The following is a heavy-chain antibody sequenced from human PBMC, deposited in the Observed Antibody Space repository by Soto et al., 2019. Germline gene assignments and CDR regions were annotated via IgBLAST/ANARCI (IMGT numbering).Heavy chain of an antibody. D-gene: IGHD2-15*01. Sequence: EVLLVQSGGGLVQPGGSLRLSCAPSGLSVTSNYMAWVRQAPGKGLEWVSVIYSGNTTHHADSVKGRFTISRDSSSNTQNLQMSSLRVEDTALYECARGYWVEGYGAGTYFDYWGQGALVTVSS. V-gene: IGHV3-66*01. CDR1: GLSVTSNY. CDR3: ARGYWVEGYGAGTYFDY. J-gene: IGHJ4*02. CDR2: IYSGNTT.